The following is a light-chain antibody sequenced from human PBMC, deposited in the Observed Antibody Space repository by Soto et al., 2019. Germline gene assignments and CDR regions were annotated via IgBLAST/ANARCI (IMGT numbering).Light chain of an antibody. CDR3: LQHISYPYT. J-gene: IGKJ2*01. Sequence: DIQMTQSPSALSSSVGDTVTITCRASQGISNYLAWFQQKPGQAPKRLIYATSSLQSGVPSRFSGSGSGTEFPLTISSLQPEDFATYVCLQHISYPYTFGQGTKLEIK. V-gene: IGKV1-17*03. CDR2: ATS. CDR1: QGISNY.